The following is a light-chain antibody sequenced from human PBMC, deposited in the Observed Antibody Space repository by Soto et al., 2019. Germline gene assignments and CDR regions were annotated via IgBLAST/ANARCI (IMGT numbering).Light chain of an antibody. CDR2: GAS. CDR3: QQYNKWLWT. CDR1: QSIYSN. Sequence: EIVMTQSPATLSVSPGERATLSCRASQSIYSNLAWYQQRLGQAPRLLIYGASTRAAGIPARFSGSGSGTEFTLTISSLQSEDFAVYYCQQYNKWLWTFGQGTKVEIQ. V-gene: IGKV3-15*01. J-gene: IGKJ1*01.